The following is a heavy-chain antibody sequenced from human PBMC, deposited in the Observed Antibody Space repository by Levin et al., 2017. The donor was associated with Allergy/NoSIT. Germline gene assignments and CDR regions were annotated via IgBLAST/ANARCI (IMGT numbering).Heavy chain of an antibody. D-gene: IGHD6-25*01. CDR2: ISVNGNSE. J-gene: IGHJ4*02. CDR1: GFTFSPHA. Sequence: GGSLRLSCAASGFTFSPHAMHWVRQAPGKGLEWVAIISVNGNSEYYADSVKGRFTISRDNSKNTLYLQMNNLKPEDTAVYYCVKTGAPGKELRPNYFDYWGQGVLVTVSS. CDR3: VKTGAPGKELRPNYFDY. V-gene: IGHV3-30-3*01.